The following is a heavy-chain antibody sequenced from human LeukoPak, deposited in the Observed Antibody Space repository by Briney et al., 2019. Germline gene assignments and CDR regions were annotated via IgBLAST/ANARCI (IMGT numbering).Heavy chain of an antibody. D-gene: IGHD2-21*02. CDR1: GFTFTNFW. J-gene: IGHJ4*02. Sequence: PGGSLRPSCAVSGFTFTNFWMSWVRQSPAKGLEWVANIKQDGSAENYVDSVKGRFTISRDNAKNSLYLQMNSLRADDAAVYYWVRGGGFCSGDCYSFSYWGQGTLVTVSS. CDR3: VRGGGFCSGDCYSFSY. CDR2: IKQDGSAE. V-gene: IGHV3-7*04.